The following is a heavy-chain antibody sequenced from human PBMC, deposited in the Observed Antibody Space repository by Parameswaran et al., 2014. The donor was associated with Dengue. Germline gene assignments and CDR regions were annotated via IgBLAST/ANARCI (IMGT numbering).Heavy chain of an antibody. CDR3: ATDPTFGGGSDTSAFDI. D-gene: IGHD2-15*01. Sequence: PGASVKVSCKVSGYTLTELSMHWVRQAPGKGLEWMGGFDPEDGETIYAQKFQGRVTMTEDTSTDTAYMELSSLRSEDTAVYYCATDPTFGGGSDTSAFDIWGQGTMVTVSS. J-gene: IGHJ3*02. CDR1: GYTLTELS. CDR2: FDPEDGET. V-gene: IGHV1-24*01.